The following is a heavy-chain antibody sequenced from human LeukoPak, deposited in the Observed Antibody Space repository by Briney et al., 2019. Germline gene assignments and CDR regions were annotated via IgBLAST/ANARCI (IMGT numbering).Heavy chain of an antibody. CDR1: GFTFSSYA. D-gene: IGHD3-3*01. V-gene: IGHV3-64*01. CDR2: ISNGGGST. J-gene: IGHJ4*02. Sequence: QSGGSLRLSCAASGFTFSSYAMHWVRQAPGKGLEYVSAISNGGGSTHYANSVKGRFTISRDNSKNTLYLQMGSLRAEDMAVYYCARPYYDIWSAYVYWGQETLVTVSS. CDR3: ARPYYDIWSAYVY.